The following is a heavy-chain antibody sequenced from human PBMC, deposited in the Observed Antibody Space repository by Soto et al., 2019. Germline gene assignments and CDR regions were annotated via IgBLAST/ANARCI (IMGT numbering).Heavy chain of an antibody. CDR2: IYYSGDT. D-gene: IGHD6-13*01. Sequence: QVQLQESGPGLVKPSQTLSLTCTVSGGSISRGGYYWSWVRQHPGKGLEWIGYIYYSGDTYYNPSRKSRVHISVDTSAIQFFLKVDSLSAADTSVYYCARTAAGKERDFWGQGTLVTVPS. CDR3: ARTAAGKERDF. CDR1: GGSISRGGYY. J-gene: IGHJ4*02. V-gene: IGHV4-31*03.